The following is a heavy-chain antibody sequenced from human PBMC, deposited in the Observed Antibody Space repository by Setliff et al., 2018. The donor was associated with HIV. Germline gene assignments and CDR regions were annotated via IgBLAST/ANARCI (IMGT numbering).Heavy chain of an antibody. D-gene: IGHD5-12*01. V-gene: IGHV4-34*01. CDR1: GGSFSNYY. J-gene: IGHJ6*03. CDR2: INHSGST. Sequence: ETLSLTCAAYGGSFSNYYWSWIRQPPGEGLEWIGEINHSGSTNYNPSLKRRFTISVDPSKNQFSLKLSSVTSADTAMYYCARGRVDIVVTDYLDVWGKGTTVTVSS. CDR3: ARGRVDIVVTDYLDV.